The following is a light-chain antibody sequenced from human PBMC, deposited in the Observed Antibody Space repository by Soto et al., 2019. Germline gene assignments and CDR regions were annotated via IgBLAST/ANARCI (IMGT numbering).Light chain of an antibody. CDR1: SSDVGGYKY. J-gene: IGLJ1*01. CDR3: CSYAGDSMYV. CDR2: EVS. V-gene: IGLV2-8*01. Sequence: QSALTQPPSASGSPGQSVTISCTGTSSDVGGYKYVSWYQQHPGKAPKLMIYEVSKRPSGVPDRFSGSKSGNTASLTISGLQAEDEADYFCCSYAGDSMYVFGTGTKVTVL.